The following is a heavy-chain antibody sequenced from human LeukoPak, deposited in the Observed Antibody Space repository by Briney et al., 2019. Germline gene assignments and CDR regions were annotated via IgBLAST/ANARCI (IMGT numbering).Heavy chain of an antibody. Sequence: SETLSLTCAVYGVSFSGYYWTWIRQPPGKGLEWIGEISHSERTNSNPSLKSRVTMSLDTSKNQFSLKLTSVTAADTAVYYCARLRQIVAANADPSSGFDHWGQGTLVTVSS. CDR3: ARLRQIVAANADPSSGFDH. V-gene: IGHV4-34*01. D-gene: IGHD6-25*01. CDR1: GVSFSGYY. J-gene: IGHJ4*02. CDR2: ISHSERT.